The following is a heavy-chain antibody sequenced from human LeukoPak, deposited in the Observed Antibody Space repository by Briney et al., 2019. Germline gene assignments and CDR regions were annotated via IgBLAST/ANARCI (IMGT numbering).Heavy chain of an antibody. Sequence: SETLSLTCAVSGGSIDSSSYYWGWIRQPPGKGLEWIGSIFRTGSTYYNPSLKSRVTISVDTSKNQFSLKLSSVTAADTAVYYCARGDGYGSGSYSAFDIWGQGTMVTVSS. CDR3: ARGDGYGSGSYSAFDI. D-gene: IGHD3-10*01. CDR2: IFRTGST. CDR1: GGSIDSSSYY. J-gene: IGHJ3*02. V-gene: IGHV4-39*07.